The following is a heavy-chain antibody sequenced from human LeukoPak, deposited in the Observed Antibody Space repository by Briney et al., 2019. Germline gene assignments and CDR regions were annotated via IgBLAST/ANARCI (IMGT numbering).Heavy chain of an antibody. D-gene: IGHD3-10*01. J-gene: IGHJ4*02. CDR3: ARDREVRGVLDY. CDR2: ISYDGSNR. V-gene: IGHV3-30*03. CDR1: GFTFSNYG. Sequence: GGSLRLSCAASGFTFSNYGVHWVRQAPGKGLEWVAFISYDGSNRYYADSVKGRFTISRDNSKNTLYLQMNSLRAEDTAVYYCARDREVRGVLDYWGQGTLVTVSS.